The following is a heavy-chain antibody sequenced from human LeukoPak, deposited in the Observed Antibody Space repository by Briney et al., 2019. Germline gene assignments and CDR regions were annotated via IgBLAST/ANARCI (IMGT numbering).Heavy chain of an antibody. V-gene: IGHV4-34*01. CDR1: GGSFSGYY. J-gene: IGHJ6*03. D-gene: IGHD1-14*01. Sequence: PSETLSLTCAVYGGSFSGYYWSWIRQPPGKGLEWIGEINHSGSTNYNPSLKSRVTISVDTSKNQFSLKLSSVTAADTAVYYCATRYPKYYYYMDVWGKVTTVTVSS. CDR2: INHSGST. CDR3: ATRYPKYYYYMDV.